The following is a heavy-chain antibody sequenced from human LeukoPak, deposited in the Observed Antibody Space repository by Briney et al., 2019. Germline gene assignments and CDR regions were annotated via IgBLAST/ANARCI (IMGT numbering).Heavy chain of an antibody. V-gene: IGHV1-2*06. CDR2: INPNSGGT. CDR1: GYTFTVYY. Sequence: GASVKVSCKASGYTFTVYYMHWVRQAPGQGFEWMGRINPNSGGTNYAQKFQGRDAMTRDPPMSTAYMELSRLRSDDTAVDYCARRYYYDSSGYLRYFDYWGQGTLVTVSS. J-gene: IGHJ4*02. CDR3: ARRYYYDSSGYLRYFDY. D-gene: IGHD3-22*01.